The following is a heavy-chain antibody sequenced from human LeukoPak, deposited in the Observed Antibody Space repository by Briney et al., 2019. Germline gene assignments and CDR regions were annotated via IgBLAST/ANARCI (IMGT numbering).Heavy chain of an antibody. CDR1: GLTFSNAW. Sequence: GGSLRLSCAASGLTFSNAWMTWVRQGPGRGLEWVGRIKSKINGGTADHAAFVKGRFTISRDTSENMLYLQMCSLKTEDTGVYYCTTDTTILMGTGNNWGKGPLVTVS. CDR2: IKSKINGGTA. CDR3: TTDTTILMGTGNN. J-gene: IGHJ4*02. V-gene: IGHV3-15*01. D-gene: IGHD3-9*01.